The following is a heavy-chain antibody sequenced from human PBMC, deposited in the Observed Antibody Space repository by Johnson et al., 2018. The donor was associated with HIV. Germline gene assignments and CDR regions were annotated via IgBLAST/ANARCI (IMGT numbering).Heavy chain of an antibody. CDR1: GFTVSRNY. V-gene: IGHV3-74*01. D-gene: IGHD3-16*01. CDR2: INSDGSST. CDR3: ARDVKVCAFDI. Sequence: MLLVESGGGVVRPGGSLRLSCAASGFTVSRNYMSWVRQAPGKGLVWVSRINSDGSSTSYADSVKGRFTISRDNAKNSLYLQMNSLRAEDTAVYYCARDVKVCAFDIWGQGTMVTVSS. J-gene: IGHJ3*02.